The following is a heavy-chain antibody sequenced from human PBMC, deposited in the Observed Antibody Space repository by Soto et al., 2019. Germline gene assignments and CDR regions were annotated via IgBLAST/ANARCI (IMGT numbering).Heavy chain of an antibody. J-gene: IGHJ3*02. CDR2: ISASSGST. CDR3: AKGYDSSGYYRNDAFDI. V-gene: IGHV3-23*01. Sequence: GGSLRLSCAASGFTFNSYAMSWVRQAPGKGLEWVSSISASSGSTYYAESVKGRFTISRDNSRNTLYVQMNSLRAEDTAVYYCAKGYDSSGYYRNDAFDIWGLGTMVTVSS. CDR1: GFTFNSYA. D-gene: IGHD3-22*01.